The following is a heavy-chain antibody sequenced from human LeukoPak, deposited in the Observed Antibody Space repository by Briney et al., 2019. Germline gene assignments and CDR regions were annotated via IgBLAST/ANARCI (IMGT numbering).Heavy chain of an antibody. D-gene: IGHD2-8*01. CDR1: GFSFSDSV. CDR2: ISGDADVT. CDR3: AKVGYCSNNCFRTHDY. V-gene: IGHV3-23*01. Sequence: LTGGSLRLSCVASGFSFSDSVTSWVRQAPGKGLEWLSAISGDADVTYYAASVKGGFTISRDNSWNTVYLQMNSLRAEDTATYYCAKVGYCSNNCFRTHDYWGQGALVTVSS. J-gene: IGHJ4*02.